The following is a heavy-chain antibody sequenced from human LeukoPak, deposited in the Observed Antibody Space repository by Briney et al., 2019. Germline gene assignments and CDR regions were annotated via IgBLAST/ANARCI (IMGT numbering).Heavy chain of an antibody. CDR3: ARGYYDFWSGYYSDFDY. CDR2: ITSSSSTI. Sequence: PGRSLRLFCAASRHIFRLYNMICARHASGKGLEWVSYITSSSSTIYYAESAKRRFAFSGENAKNSLYLQMNGLRAEDTDVYYCARGYYDFWSGYYSDFDYWGQGTLVTVSS. CDR1: RHIFRLYN. J-gene: IGHJ4*02. V-gene: IGHV3-48*04. D-gene: IGHD3-3*01.